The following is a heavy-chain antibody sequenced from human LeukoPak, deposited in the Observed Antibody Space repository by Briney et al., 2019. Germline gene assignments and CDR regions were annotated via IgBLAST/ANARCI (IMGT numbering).Heavy chain of an antibody. J-gene: IGHJ4*02. CDR1: GYTLTSYD. D-gene: IGHD6-19*01. V-gene: IGHV1-8*01. Sequence: ASVKVSCKASGYTLTSYDINWVRQATGQGLEWMGWMNPNSGNTGYAQKFQGRVTMTRNTSISTAYMELSSLRSEDTAVYYCARMAGGSGGWSNWGQGTLVTVSS. CDR2: MNPNSGNT. CDR3: ARMAGGSGGWSN.